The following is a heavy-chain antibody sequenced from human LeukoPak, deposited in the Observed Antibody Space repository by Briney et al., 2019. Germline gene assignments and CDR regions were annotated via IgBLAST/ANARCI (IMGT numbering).Heavy chain of an antibody. CDR2: IKSKSDGGTT. J-gene: IGHJ4*02. Sequence: PGGSLRLSCAVSRFTFTAAWMSWVRQAPGKGLEWVGRIKSKSDGGTTDYAAPVRGRFTISRDDSKTTRYLQMNSLKTEDTAVYFCTSVGYGEYYFDNWGQGTLVTVSS. CDR1: RFTFTAAW. D-gene: IGHD4-17*01. V-gene: IGHV3-15*01. CDR3: TSVGYGEYYFDN.